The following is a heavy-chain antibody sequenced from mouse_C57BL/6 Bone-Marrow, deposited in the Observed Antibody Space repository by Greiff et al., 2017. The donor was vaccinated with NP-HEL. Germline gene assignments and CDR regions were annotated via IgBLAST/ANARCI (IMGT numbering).Heavy chain of an antibody. D-gene: IGHD2-3*01. CDR2: IDPENGDT. J-gene: IGHJ3*01. CDR1: GFNIKDDY. CDR3: TTDGCWGPWFAY. Sequence: VQLQQSGAELVRPGASVKLSCTASGFNIKDDYMHWVKQRPEQGLEWIGWIDPENGDTEYASKFQGKSTISADTSSNTAYLQLSSLTSEDTAVYYCTTDGCWGPWFAYWGQGTLVTVSA. V-gene: IGHV14-4*01.